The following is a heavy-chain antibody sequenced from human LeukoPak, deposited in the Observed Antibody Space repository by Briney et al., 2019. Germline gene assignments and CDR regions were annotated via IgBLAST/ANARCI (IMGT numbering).Heavy chain of an antibody. V-gene: IGHV3-33*01. J-gene: IGHJ6*02. D-gene: IGHD2-8*01. Sequence: GRSLRLSCAASGFTFSSYGMRWVRQAPGKGLEWVAVIWYDGSNKYYADSVKGRFTISRDNSKNTLYLQMNSLRAEDTAVYYCARDEWALQDYYYYGMDVWGQGTTVTVSS. CDR1: GFTFSSYG. CDR3: ARDEWALQDYYYYGMDV. CDR2: IWYDGSNK.